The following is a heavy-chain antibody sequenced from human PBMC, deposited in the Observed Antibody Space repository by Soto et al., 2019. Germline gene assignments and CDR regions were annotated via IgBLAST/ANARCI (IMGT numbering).Heavy chain of an antibody. CDR3: ARRYCSGGNCYSP. V-gene: IGHV1-8*01. Sequence: QVQLVQSGAEVKKPGASVKVSCKASGYTFTSYDINWVRQATGQGLEWMGWMNPSSGNTVYAQKFQGRVTMTRNTSLTTAYMELSSLRSEDTAVYYCARRYCSGGNCYSPWGQGTLVTVSS. CDR2: MNPSSGNT. CDR1: GYTFTSYD. J-gene: IGHJ5*02. D-gene: IGHD2-15*01.